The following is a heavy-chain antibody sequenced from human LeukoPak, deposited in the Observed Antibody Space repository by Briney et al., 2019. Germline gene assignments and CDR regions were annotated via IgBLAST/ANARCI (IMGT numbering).Heavy chain of an antibody. J-gene: IGHJ4*02. V-gene: IGHV4-39*02. CDR1: GGSISSSPYY. CDR2: IYYSGNT. CDR3: ARDFLGAGTVGATSGY. D-gene: IGHD1-26*01. Sequence: SETLSLTCTVSGGSISSSPYYWGWVRQPPGKGLEWIGSIYYSGNTYYNPSLKSRVTISVDTSKNQFSLKVNSVTAADTAVYYCARDFLGAGTVGATSGYWGQGTLVAVSS.